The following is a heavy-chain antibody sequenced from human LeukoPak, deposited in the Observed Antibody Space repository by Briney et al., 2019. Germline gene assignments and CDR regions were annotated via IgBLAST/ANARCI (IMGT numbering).Heavy chain of an antibody. J-gene: IGHJ4*02. Sequence: GGSLRLSCAASGFTVSSDYMSWVRQAPGKGLEWVSVIYSGGTTYYADSVKGRFTISRDNSKNTLFLQMNSLRAEDTAVYYCARGGYSSSWYHFDYWGQGTLVTVSS. CDR1: GFTVSSDY. D-gene: IGHD6-13*01. CDR2: IYSGGTT. V-gene: IGHV3-53*01. CDR3: ARGGYSSSWYHFDY.